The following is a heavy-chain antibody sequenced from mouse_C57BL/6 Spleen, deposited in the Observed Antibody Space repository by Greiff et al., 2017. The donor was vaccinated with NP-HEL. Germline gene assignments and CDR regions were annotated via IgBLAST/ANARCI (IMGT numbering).Heavy chain of an antibody. CDR1: GFTFSSYG. J-gene: IGHJ2*01. V-gene: IGHV5-6*01. Sequence: EVQRVESGGDLVKPGGSLKLSCAASGFTFSSYGMSWVRQTPDKRLEWVATISSGGSYTYYPDSVKGRFTISRDNATNTLYLQMSSLKSEDTAMYFCARRESYDEDGFDYWGQGTTLTVSS. D-gene: IGHD2-3*01. CDR2: ISSGGSYT. CDR3: ARRESYDEDGFDY.